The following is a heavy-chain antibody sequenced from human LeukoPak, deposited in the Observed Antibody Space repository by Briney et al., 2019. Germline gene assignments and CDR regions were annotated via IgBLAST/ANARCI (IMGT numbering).Heavy chain of an antibody. J-gene: IGHJ4*02. CDR1: GYTFTGYY. Sequence: ASVKVSCKASGYTFTGYYMHWVRQAPGQGLEWMGWINPNSGGTNYAQKFQGRVTMTRDTSISTAYMELRSLRSDDTAVYYCARDYSNYGLIGDYWGQGTLVTVSS. V-gene: IGHV1-2*02. CDR3: ARDYSNYGLIGDY. D-gene: IGHD1-7*01. CDR2: INPNSGGT.